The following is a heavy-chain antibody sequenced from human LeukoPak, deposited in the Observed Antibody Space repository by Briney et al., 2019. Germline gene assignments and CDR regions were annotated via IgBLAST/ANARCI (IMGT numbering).Heavy chain of an antibody. D-gene: IGHD1-26*01. V-gene: IGHV1-69*13. Sequence: SVKVSCKASGGTFSSYAISWVRQAPGQGLEWMGGIIPIFGTANYAQKFQGRVTITADESTSTAYMELSSLRSEDTAVYYRARDHWPSKHQWELLRRRYYFDYWGQGTLVTVSS. J-gene: IGHJ4*02. CDR2: IIPIFGTA. CDR3: ARDHWPSKHQWELLRRRYYFDY. CDR1: GGTFSSYA.